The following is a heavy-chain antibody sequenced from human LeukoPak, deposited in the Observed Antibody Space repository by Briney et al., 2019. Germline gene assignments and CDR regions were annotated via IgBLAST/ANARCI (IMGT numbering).Heavy chain of an antibody. V-gene: IGHV3-53*01. Sequence: GGSLRLSCAASGFTVSSNYMSWVRQAPGKGLEWVSVIYSGGSTDYADSVKGRFTISRDNSKNTLYLQMNSLRAEDTAVYYCALQNDSSPFDYWGQGTLVTVSS. CDR2: IYSGGST. CDR3: ALQNDSSPFDY. D-gene: IGHD3-22*01. J-gene: IGHJ4*02. CDR1: GFTVSSNY.